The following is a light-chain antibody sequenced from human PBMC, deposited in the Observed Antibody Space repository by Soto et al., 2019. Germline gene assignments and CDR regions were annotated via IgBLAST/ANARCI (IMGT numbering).Light chain of an antibody. V-gene: IGLV1-40*01. CDR3: QSYASSLSAVV. CDR1: SSNIGAGFA. Sequence: QSVLTQPPAVSGAPGQRVTISCTGSSSNIGAGFAVHWYQHLPERAPKLLISGDANRPSGVPDRFSGSKSGTSASLAITGLQAEDEAVFYCQSYASSLSAVVFGGGTKLTVL. CDR2: GDA. J-gene: IGLJ2*01.